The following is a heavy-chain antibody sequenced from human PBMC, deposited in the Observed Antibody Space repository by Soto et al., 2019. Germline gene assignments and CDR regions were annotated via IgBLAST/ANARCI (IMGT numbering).Heavy chain of an antibody. CDR1: GFTFSSYA. CDR2: ISGSGGST. V-gene: IGHV3-23*01. J-gene: IGHJ4*02. D-gene: IGHD6-19*01. CDR3: AKSSGWQTWGNFDY. Sequence: EVQLLESGGGLVQPGGSLRLSCAASGFTFSSYAMRWVRQAPGKGLEWVSAISGSGGSTYYADSVKGRFTISRDNSKNTLYLQMNSLRAEDTDVYYCAKSSGWQTWGNFDYWGQGTLVTVSS.